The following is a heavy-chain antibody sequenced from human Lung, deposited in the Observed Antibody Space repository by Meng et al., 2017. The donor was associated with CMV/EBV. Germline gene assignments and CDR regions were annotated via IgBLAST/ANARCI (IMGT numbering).Heavy chain of an antibody. Sequence: QEQLVQSGAEVKKPGASVKVCCKTSGYTFFGYYLHWVRQAPGQGHEWMGWINPSSGATKYAPNFQGRISMTRDTSISTAYMELSSLRSDDTAVYFCAGHETSGYTSTFDYWGQGTLVTVSS. CDR2: INPSSGAT. D-gene: IGHD3-22*01. CDR3: AGHETSGYTSTFDY. V-gene: IGHV1-2*02. CDR1: GYTFFGYY. J-gene: IGHJ4*02.